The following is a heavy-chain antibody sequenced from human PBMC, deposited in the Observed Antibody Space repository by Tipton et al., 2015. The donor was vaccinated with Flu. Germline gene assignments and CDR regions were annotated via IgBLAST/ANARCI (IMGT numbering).Heavy chain of an antibody. J-gene: IGHJ4*02. CDR2: ISSSGSTI. CDR3: ARVLDDDYGDYPDY. V-gene: IGHV3-11*01. Sequence: AASGFTFSDYYMSWIRQAPGKGLEWVSYISSSGSTIYYADSVKGRFTISRDNAKNSLYLQMNSLRAEDTAVYYCARVLDDDYGDYPDYWGQGTLVTVSS. D-gene: IGHD4-17*01. CDR1: GFTFSDYY.